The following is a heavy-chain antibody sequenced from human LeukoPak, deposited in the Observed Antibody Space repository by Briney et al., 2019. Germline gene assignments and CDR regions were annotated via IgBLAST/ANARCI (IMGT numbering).Heavy chain of an antibody. CDR3: ARSNCRYSTNHGFDI. CDR2: IYHSGST. V-gene: IGHV4-38-2*02. J-gene: IGHJ3*02. D-gene: IGHD3-16*02. Sequence: PSETLSLTCSVSGYSISSGYYWGWIRQPPGKGLEWIGSIYHSGSTYYNPSLKSRVTISVDTSKNQFSLKLSSVTAADTAVYYCARSNCRYSTNHGFDIWGQGTMVTVSS. CDR1: GYSISSGYY.